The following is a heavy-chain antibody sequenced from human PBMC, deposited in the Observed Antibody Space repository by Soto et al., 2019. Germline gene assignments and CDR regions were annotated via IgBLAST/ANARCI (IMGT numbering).Heavy chain of an antibody. CDR2: INHSGST. D-gene: IGHD2-2*01. CDR1: GGSFSGYY. Sequence: PSETLSLTCAVYGGSFSGYYWSWIRQPPGKGLEWIGEINHSGSTNYNPSLKSRVTISVDTSKNQFSLKLSSVTAADTAVYYCARVRVRWVLRDIVVVPAAQDFDYWGQGTLVTVSS. V-gene: IGHV4-34*01. J-gene: IGHJ4*02. CDR3: ARVRVRWVLRDIVVVPAAQDFDY.